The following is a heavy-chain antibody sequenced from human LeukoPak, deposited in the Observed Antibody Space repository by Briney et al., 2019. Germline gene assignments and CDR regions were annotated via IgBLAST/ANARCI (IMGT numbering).Heavy chain of an antibody. Sequence: SETLSLTCTVSGGSISSSSYYWGWIRQPPGKGLEWIGSIYYSGSTYYNPSLKSRVTISVHTSKNQFSLKLSSVTATDTAVYYCARVCSSTSCHRYWGQGTLVTVSS. CDR2: IYYSGST. CDR1: GGSISSSSYY. CDR3: ARVCSSTSCHRY. V-gene: IGHV4-39*01. J-gene: IGHJ4*02. D-gene: IGHD2-2*01.